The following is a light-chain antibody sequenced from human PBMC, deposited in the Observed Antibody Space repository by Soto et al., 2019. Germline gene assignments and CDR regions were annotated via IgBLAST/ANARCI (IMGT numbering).Light chain of an antibody. V-gene: IGKV1-6*01. CDR3: LQDYDYPRT. Sequence: IQITHSPSSLSASVLDRFTITCRASQSISTYLSWFQQRPGNAPTLLISAASRLQSGVPSRFSGRGSGTDFTLTISSLQPEDFATYYCLQDYDYPRTFGQGTKVDIK. CDR1: QSISTY. J-gene: IGKJ1*01. CDR2: AAS.